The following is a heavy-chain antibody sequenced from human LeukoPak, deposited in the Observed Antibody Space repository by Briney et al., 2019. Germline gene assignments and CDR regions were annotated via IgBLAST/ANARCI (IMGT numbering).Heavy chain of an antibody. J-gene: IGHJ4*02. CDR1: GFTVSSNY. CDR2: IYSGGIT. V-gene: IGHV3-53*01. D-gene: IGHD3-22*01. Sequence: PGGSLRLSCAASGFTVSSNYMSWVRQAPGKGLEWVSVIYSGGITYYADSVKGRFTISRDNSKNTLYLQMNSLRAEDTAVYYCARAVSSGYDPFDYWGQGTLVTVSS. CDR3: ARAVSSGYDPFDY.